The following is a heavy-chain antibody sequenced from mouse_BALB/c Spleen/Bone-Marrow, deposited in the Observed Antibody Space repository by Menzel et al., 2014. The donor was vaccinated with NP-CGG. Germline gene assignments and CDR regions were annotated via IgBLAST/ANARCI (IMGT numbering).Heavy chain of an antibody. CDR2: ISSGSSTI. D-gene: IGHD4-1*01. Sequence: EVKLMESGGGLVQPGGSRKLSCAASGFTFSSFGMHWVRRAPERGLEWVAYISSGSSTIYYADTVKGRFTISRDNPKNTRFLQMTSLRSEDTAMYYCARGGNWEDFDYWGQGTTLTVSS. CDR3: ARGGNWEDFDY. V-gene: IGHV5-17*02. CDR1: GFTFSSFG. J-gene: IGHJ2*01.